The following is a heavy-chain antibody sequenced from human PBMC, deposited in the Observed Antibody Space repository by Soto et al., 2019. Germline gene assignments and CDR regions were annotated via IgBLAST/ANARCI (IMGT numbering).Heavy chain of an antibody. Sequence: EVQLLESGGGLVQPGGSLRLSCAASGFTFSSYAMSWVRQAPGKGLEWVSAISGSGGSTYYADSVKGRFTISSDNSKNTLYLQVNSLRAEDRAVDYCAKAGGTSDTKGWFDPWGQGTLVTVSS. CDR1: GFTFSSYA. V-gene: IGHV3-23*01. J-gene: IGHJ5*02. CDR2: ISGSGGST. D-gene: IGHD2-8*01. CDR3: AKAGGTSDTKGWFDP.